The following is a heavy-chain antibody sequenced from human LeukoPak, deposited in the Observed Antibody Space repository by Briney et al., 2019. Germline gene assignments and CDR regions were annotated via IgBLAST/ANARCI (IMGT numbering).Heavy chain of an antibody. CDR1: GGTFSSYA. CDR2: ISAYNGNT. V-gene: IGHV1-18*01. D-gene: IGHD1-14*01. CDR3: ARDQPPTDGFDY. J-gene: IGHJ4*02. Sequence: GSSVKVSCKASGGTFSSYAISWVRQAPGQGLEWMGWISAYNGNTNYAQKLQGRVTMTTDTSTSTAYMELRSLRSDDTAVYYCARDQPPTDGFDYWGQGTLVTVSS.